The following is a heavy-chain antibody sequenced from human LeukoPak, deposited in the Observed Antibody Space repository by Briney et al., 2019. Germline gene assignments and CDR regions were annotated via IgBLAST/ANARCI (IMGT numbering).Heavy chain of an antibody. D-gene: IGHD3-10*01. J-gene: IGHJ4*02. CDR1: GGSISSSSYY. Sequence: PSETLSLTCTVSGGSISSSSYYWGWIRQPPGKGLEWIGSIYYSGSTYYNPSLKSRVTISVDTSKNQFSLKLSSVTAADTAVYYCATMVRGVIIGSVDYWGQGTLVTVSS. CDR3: ATMVRGVIIGSVDY. CDR2: IYYSGST. V-gene: IGHV4-39*07.